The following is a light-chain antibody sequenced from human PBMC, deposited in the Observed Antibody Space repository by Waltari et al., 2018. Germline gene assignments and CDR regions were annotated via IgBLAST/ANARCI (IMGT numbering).Light chain of an antibody. CDR3: QTWDSRIVV. V-gene: IGLV3-1*01. J-gene: IGLJ3*02. Sequence: SFELTQPPSLSVSPGQTASITCSGDTLDNKYVYWYQQKPGRSPVLVIHEDTQRPSGIPERFSGSNSGNTAILTSSGTRAIDEADYYCQTWDSRIVVCGGGTKVTVL. CDR2: EDT. CDR1: TLDNKY.